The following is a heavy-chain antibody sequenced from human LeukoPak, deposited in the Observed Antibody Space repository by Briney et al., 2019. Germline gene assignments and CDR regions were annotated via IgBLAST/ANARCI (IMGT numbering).Heavy chain of an antibody. CDR2: IKQDGSEK. CDR1: GFTFSRYW. D-gene: IGHD6-13*01. J-gene: IGHJ4*02. CDR3: ARDWEDSSSWYPPFDY. V-gene: IGHV3-7*01. Sequence: GGSLRLSCAASGFTFSRYWMSWVRQAPGKGPEWVANIKQDGSEKYYVDSVKGRFTISRDNAKNSLYLQMNSLRAEDTAMYYCARDWEDSSSWYPPFDYWGLGTLVTVSS.